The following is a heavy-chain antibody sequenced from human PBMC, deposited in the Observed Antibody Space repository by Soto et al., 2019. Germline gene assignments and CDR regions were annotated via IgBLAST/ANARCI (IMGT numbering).Heavy chain of an antibody. Sequence: EVQLVESRGGLVQPGASLRLSCAASGVTVSNNYMSWVRQAPGKGLEWVSVIYSVGSTSYADSVKGRFTISRDNSKNMVYLQMNSLRAEDTAVYYCARNRPETKYGYWGQGTLVTVSS. CDR1: GVTVSNNY. CDR2: IYSVGST. CDR3: ARNRPETKYGY. D-gene: IGHD4-17*01. V-gene: IGHV3-66*01. J-gene: IGHJ4*02.